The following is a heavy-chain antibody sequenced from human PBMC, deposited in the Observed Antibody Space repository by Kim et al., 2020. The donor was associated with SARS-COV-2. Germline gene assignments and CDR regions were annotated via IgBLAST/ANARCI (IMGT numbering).Heavy chain of an antibody. Sequence: ASVKVSCKASGYTFTSYDINWVRQATGQGLEWMGWMNPNSGNTGYAQKFQGRVTMTRNTSISTAYMELSSLRSEDTAVYYCARDYGSGSYGFGVNDEPAGMDVWGQGTTVTVSS. J-gene: IGHJ6*02. CDR3: ARDYGSGSYGFGVNDEPAGMDV. CDR1: GYTFTSYD. V-gene: IGHV1-8*01. CDR2: MNPNSGNT. D-gene: IGHD3-10*01.